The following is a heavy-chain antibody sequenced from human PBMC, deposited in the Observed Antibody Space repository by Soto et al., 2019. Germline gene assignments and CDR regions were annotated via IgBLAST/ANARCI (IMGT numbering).Heavy chain of an antibody. D-gene: IGHD1-20*01. CDR3: ARQEVGSDNWNPSEVDY. J-gene: IGHJ4*02. CDR2: IYYSGST. Sequence: PSETLSLTCTVSGGSISSYYWSWIRQPPGKGLEWIGYIYYSGSTYYNPSLKSRVTISVDTSKNQFSLKLSSVTAADTAVYYCARQEVGSDNWNPSEVDYWGQGTLVTVSS. CDR1: GGSISSYY. V-gene: IGHV4-59*08.